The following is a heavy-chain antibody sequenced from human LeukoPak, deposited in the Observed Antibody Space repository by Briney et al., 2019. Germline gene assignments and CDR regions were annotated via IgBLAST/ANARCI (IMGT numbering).Heavy chain of an antibody. Sequence: GASVKVSCKASGGTFSSYAISWVRQAPGQGLEWMGWINPNSGGTNYAQKFQGWVTMTRDTSISTAYMELSRLRSDDTAVYYCARGHEPNSPLTRWLQSGGGWWVFDLWGRGTLVTVSS. V-gene: IGHV1-2*04. J-gene: IGHJ2*01. D-gene: IGHD5-24*01. CDR3: ARGHEPNSPLTRWLQSGGGWWVFDL. CDR1: GGTFSSYA. CDR2: INPNSGGT.